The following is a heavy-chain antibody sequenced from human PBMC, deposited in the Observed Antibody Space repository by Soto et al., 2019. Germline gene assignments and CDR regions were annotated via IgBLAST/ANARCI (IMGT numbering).Heavy chain of an antibody. V-gene: IGHV4-30-2*05. CDR3: ARGSYYYDRSGYYHY. CDR2: IYYSGST. CDR1: GGSISSGGYS. J-gene: IGHJ4*02. Sequence: PSDTLSLTCAVSGGSISSGGYSWSWIRQPPGKGLEWIGYIYYSGSTYYNPSLKSRVTISVDTSKNQFSLKLSSVTAADTAVYYCARGSYYYDRSGYYHYWGQGTLVTVSS. D-gene: IGHD3-22*01.